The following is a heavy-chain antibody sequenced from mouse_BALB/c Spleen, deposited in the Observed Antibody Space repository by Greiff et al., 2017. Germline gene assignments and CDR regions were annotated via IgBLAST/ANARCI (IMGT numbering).Heavy chain of an antibody. D-gene: IGHD2-12*01. J-gene: IGHJ2*01. V-gene: IGHV14-4*02. CDR3: NADGSYYEDY. CDR2: IDPDNGDT. CDR1: GFNITDYY. Sequence: EVQLQQSGAELVRSGASVKLSCTASGFNITDYYMHWVKQRPEQGLEWIGWIDPDNGDTEYAPKFQGKATMTADTSSNTAYLQLSSLTSEDTAVYCCNADGSYYEDYWGQGTTLTVSS.